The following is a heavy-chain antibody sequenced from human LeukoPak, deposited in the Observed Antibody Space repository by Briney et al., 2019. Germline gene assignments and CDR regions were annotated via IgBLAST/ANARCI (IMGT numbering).Heavy chain of an antibody. CDR2: INYSGST. Sequence: SETLSLTCTVSGGSISSSSYYWAWVRQPPGKGLEWIGNINYSGSTHYNASLKSQVTISVDTSKNQFSLKLSSVTAADTAVYYCGGRVAGSGYRDSWGQGTLVTVSS. J-gene: IGHJ4*02. V-gene: IGHV4-39*01. CDR1: GGSISSSSYY. D-gene: IGHD3-22*01. CDR3: GGRVAGSGYRDS.